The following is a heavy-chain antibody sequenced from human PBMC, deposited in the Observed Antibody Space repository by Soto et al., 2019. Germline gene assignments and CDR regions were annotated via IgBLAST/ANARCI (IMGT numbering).Heavy chain of an antibody. D-gene: IGHD4-4*01. CDR2: INPSGTIT. Sequence: QVQLVQSGAEVKKPGASVNVSCKASGYTFTSYYMHWVRQAPGKGLEWMGVINPSGTITTYAQKLQGRVTMTRDTSAGILYMGLRSLRSEDTAVYYCARGTTVNGHNWFDSWGQGTLVTVSS. CDR3: ARGTTVNGHNWFDS. CDR1: GYTFTSYY. J-gene: IGHJ5*01. V-gene: IGHV1-46*03.